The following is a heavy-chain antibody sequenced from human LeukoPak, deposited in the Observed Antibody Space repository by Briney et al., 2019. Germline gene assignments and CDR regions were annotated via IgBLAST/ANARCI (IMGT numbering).Heavy chain of an antibody. D-gene: IGHD3-22*01. Sequence: GESPKISCKASGYSFTTYWISWVRQMPGKGLEWMGRIDPSDSYTNYSPSFQGHVTISADKSISTAYLQWSSLKASDTAMYYCASLNYYDSSGYRDYWGQGTLVTVSS. CDR3: ASLNYYDSSGYRDY. J-gene: IGHJ4*02. CDR1: GYSFTTYW. V-gene: IGHV5-10-1*01. CDR2: IDPSDSYT.